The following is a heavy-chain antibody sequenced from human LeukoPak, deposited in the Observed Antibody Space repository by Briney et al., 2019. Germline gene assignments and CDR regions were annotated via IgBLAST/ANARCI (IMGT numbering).Heavy chain of an antibody. CDR1: GASISSSSTYY. CDR3: ARRPNYTYFYAMDV. J-gene: IGHJ6*02. CDR2: ILYNGNT. D-gene: IGHD1-7*01. Sequence: SETLSLTCTVSGASISSSSTYYWGWIRQPPGKGLEWIGSILYNGNTYYNPSLKSRVTISVDTSKNQFSLKLYSVTAADTAVYYCARRPNYTYFYAMDVWGQGTTVTVSS. V-gene: IGHV4-39*01.